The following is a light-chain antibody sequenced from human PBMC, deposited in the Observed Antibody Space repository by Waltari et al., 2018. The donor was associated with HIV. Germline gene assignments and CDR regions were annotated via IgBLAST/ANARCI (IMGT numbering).Light chain of an antibody. J-gene: IGLJ2*01. CDR1: SGRIARHY. V-gene: IGLV6-57*02. Sequence: NFMMPQPHSVSESPGKPVNISCTGSSGRIARHYVQWFQRRPGSAPTTVIYGDKQSPSGVPGRFSGSIDSSSNSASLTISGLKPEDEADYYCQSFHSSDVVFGGGTKLTVL. CDR3: QSFHSSDVV. CDR2: GDK.